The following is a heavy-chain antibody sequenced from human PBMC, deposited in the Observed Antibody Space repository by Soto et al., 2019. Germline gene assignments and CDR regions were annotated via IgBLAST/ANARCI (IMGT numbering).Heavy chain of an antibody. J-gene: IGHJ4*02. CDR2: ISYDGSNK. Sequence: GSLRLSCAASGFTFSSYGMHWVRQAPGKGLEWVAVISYDGSNKYYADSVKGRFTISRDNSKNTLYLQMNSLRAEDTAVYYCAKAVWDYYDSSGYSCCHYWGQGTLVTVSS. V-gene: IGHV3-30*18. CDR3: AKAVWDYYDSSGYSCCHY. CDR1: GFTFSSYG. D-gene: IGHD3-22*01.